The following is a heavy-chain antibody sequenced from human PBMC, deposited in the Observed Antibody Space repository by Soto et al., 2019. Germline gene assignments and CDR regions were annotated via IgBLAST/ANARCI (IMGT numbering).Heavy chain of an antibody. Sequence: PGGSLRISCAASGITFGDYAMNWVRQLPGKGLEWVSDISLISRRKGYADFVQCRFTISKENTKKCLYLQMNSLRVEDTALYYCVRDINGGSDPCYDIHGGQGALVTVSS. D-gene: IGHD2-8*01. J-gene: IGHJ4*02. CDR2: ISLISRRK. V-gene: IGHV3-9*01. CDR3: VRDINGGSDPCYDIH. CDR1: GITFGDYA.